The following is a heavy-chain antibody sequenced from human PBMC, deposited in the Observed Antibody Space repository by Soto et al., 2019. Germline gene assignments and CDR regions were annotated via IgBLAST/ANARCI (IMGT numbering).Heavy chain of an antibody. Sequence: QVQLVQSGAEVKKPGSSVKVSCKASGGTFSSYAISWVRQAPGQGLEWMGGIIPIFGTANYAQKFQGRVTSTANESTSTEYVDMGSLRSAATAAYYWAREEGRGWGPGTLVAVSS. J-gene: IGHJ4*02. CDR1: GGTFSSYA. CDR2: IIPIFGTA. CDR3: AREEGRG. V-gene: IGHV1-69*12.